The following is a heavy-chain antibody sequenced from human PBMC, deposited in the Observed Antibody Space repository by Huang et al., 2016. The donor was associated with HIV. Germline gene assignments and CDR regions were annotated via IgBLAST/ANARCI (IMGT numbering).Heavy chain of an antibody. V-gene: IGHV1-8*01. CDR3: ARGGLLWFGELST. CDR2: MNPNRGDT. CDR1: GYTFTNYD. J-gene: IGHJ5*02. D-gene: IGHD3-10*01. Sequence: QVQLVQSGAEVKKPGASVKVSCKASGYTFTNYDINWVRQATGQGLGWMGWMNPNRGDTSFAQKFQGRVTMTRNTAISTAYMELSSLRSEDTAVYYCARGGLLWFGELSTWGQGTLVTVSS.